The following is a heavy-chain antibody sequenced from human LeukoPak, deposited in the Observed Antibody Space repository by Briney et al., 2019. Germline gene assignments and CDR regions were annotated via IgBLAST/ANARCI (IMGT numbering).Heavy chain of an antibody. CDR1: GFTFSSYS. V-gene: IGHV3-21*01. J-gene: IGHJ6*04. CDR2: ISSSSSYI. CDR3: AELGITMIGGV. Sequence: GGSVRLSCAASGFTFSSYSMNWVRQAPGKGLEWVSSISSSSSYIYYADSVKGRFTISRDNAKNSLYLQMNSLRAEDTAVYYCAELGITMIGGVWGKGTTVTISS. D-gene: IGHD3-10*02.